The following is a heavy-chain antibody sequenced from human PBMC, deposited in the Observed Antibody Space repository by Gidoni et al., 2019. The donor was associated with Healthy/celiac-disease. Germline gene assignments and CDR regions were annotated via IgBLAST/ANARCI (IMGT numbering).Heavy chain of an antibody. J-gene: IGHJ3*02. CDR2: ISSSSSYI. CDR3: ARTGSSPYDAFDI. CDR1: GFTFSSYS. Sequence: EVQLVESGGGLVKPGGSLRLSCAASGFTFSSYSMNWVRQAPGKGLEWVSSISSSSSYIYYADSVKGRFTISRDNAKNSLYLQMNSLRAEDTAVYYCARTGSSPYDAFDIWGQGTMVTVSS. V-gene: IGHV3-21*01. D-gene: IGHD2-2*01.